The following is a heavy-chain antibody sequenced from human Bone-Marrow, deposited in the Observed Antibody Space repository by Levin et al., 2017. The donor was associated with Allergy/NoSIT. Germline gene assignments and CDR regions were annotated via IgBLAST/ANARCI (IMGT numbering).Heavy chain of an antibody. Sequence: LRLSCTVSGASISSGAYYWTWIRQLPGKGLEWIGYIYYTGATYYNPSLSSRLSISVDTSKNQFSLQLFSVTAADTAVYYCSTIQDRDAFDMWGQGTMVTVSS. J-gene: IGHJ3*02. CDR1: GASISSGAYY. V-gene: IGHV4-30-4*01. D-gene: IGHD3-3*01. CDR3: STIQDRDAFDM. CDR2: IYYTGAT.